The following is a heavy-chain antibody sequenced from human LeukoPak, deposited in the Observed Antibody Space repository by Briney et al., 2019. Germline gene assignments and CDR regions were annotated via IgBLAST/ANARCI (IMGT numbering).Heavy chain of an antibody. D-gene: IGHD1-1*01. CDR3: ARSAAGTYY. Sequence: GGSLRLSCAASEFAFSHYAMNWVRQAPGKGLEWVSSISSSSSYKYYTDSVKGRFTISRDNAKNSLYLQMNSPRAEDTAVYYCARSAAGTYYWGQGTLVTVSS. CDR1: EFAFSHYA. V-gene: IGHV3-21*01. CDR2: ISSSSSYK. J-gene: IGHJ4*02.